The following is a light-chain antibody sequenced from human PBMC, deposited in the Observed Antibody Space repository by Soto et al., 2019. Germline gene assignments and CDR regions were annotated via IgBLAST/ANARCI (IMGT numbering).Light chain of an antibody. CDR1: GSDVGGYNY. J-gene: IGLJ2*01. V-gene: IGLV2-14*01. CDR3: SSYTSSSTRV. Sequence: QSALTQPASVSGSHGQSITISCTGTGSDVGGYNYVSWYQQHPGKAPKLMIYDVSNRPSGVSNRFSGSKSGNTASLTISGLQAEDEADYYCSSYTSSSTRVFGGGTKVTVL. CDR2: DVS.